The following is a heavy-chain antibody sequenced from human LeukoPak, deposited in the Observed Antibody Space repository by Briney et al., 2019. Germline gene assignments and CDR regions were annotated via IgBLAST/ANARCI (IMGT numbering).Heavy chain of an antibody. J-gene: IGHJ4*02. D-gene: IGHD6-13*01. CDR3: ARGSIAAAGSFDY. CDR2: IYYSGST. CDR1: GGSISSSSYY. V-gene: IGHV4-39*07. Sequence: SETLSLTCTVSGGSISSSSYYWGWIRQPPGKGLEWIGSIYYSGSTYYNPSLKSRVTISVDTSKNQFSLKLSSVTAADTAVYYCARGSIAAAGSFDYWGQGTLVTVSS.